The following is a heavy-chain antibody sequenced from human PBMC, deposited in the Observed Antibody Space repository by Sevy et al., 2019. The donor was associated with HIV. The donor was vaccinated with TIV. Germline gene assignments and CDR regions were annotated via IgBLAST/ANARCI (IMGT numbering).Heavy chain of an antibody. CDR2: ISSSSIDT. J-gene: IGHJ4*02. Sequence: GGSLRLSCAASGFTFSDYYMNWIRQVPGKGLEWVSYISSSSIDTNYAVSVKGRFTISRDNAKNSLFLLMDGLRAEDTAIYYCAKASDLDYWGQGTRVTVSS. V-gene: IGHV3-11*06. CDR3: AKASDLDY. CDR1: GFTFSDYY.